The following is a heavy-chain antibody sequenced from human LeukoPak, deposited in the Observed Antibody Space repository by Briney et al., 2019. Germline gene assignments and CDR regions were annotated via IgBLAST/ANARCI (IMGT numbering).Heavy chain of an antibody. CDR1: GCTFTSYG. V-gene: IGHV1-18*01. J-gene: IGHJ3*01. D-gene: IGHD6-19*01. CDR3: AGSNGWYAFEV. Sequence: ASVKVSCKASGCTFTSYGISWVRQAPGQGLEWMGWISAYNGKTNYPQKVQGRVTISTDTSTSTAYMELRSLRSDDTAVYYCAGSNGWYAFEVWGQGTMVTVYS. CDR2: ISAYNGKT.